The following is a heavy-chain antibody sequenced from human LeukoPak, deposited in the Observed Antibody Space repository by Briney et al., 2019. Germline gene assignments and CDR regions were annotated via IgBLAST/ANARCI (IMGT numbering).Heavy chain of an antibody. Sequence: ASVKVSCKASGGTFSSYAISWVRQAPGQGLEWMGWINPNSGGTNYAQKFQGRVTMTRDTSISTAYMELSRLRSDDTAVYYCASSAAAKGEVDYWGQGTLVTVSS. CDR2: INPNSGGT. CDR1: GGTFSSYA. V-gene: IGHV1-2*02. D-gene: IGHD2-2*01. CDR3: ASSAAAKGEVDY. J-gene: IGHJ4*02.